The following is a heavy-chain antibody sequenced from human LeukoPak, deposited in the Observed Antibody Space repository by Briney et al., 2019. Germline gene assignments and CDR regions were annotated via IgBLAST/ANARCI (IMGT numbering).Heavy chain of an antibody. CDR3: ARARRWELLSDY. D-gene: IGHD1-26*01. Sequence: PSETLSLTCTVSGGSINSGRYYWSWIRQTPEKGLEWIGHMYHSGNTYYNPSLRGRVTISVDRSKNQFSLKLSSVTAADTAVYYCARARRWELLSDYWGQGTLVTVSS. CDR1: GGSINSGRYY. CDR2: MYHSGNT. V-gene: IGHV4-30-2*01. J-gene: IGHJ4*02.